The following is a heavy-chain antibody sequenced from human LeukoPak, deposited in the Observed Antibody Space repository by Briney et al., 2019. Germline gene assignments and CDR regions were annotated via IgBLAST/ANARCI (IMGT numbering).Heavy chain of an antibody. CDR3: ARGKRYSSSWFYNRFDP. V-gene: IGHV3-13*01. D-gene: IGHD6-13*01. CDR1: GFTFSSYD. J-gene: IGHJ5*02. Sequence: GGSLRLSCEVSGFTFSSYDMHWVRQTTGRGLEWVSGIGTTGDTHYPDSVKGRFTVSRENAKNSLYLQMNSLRAGDTAVYYCARGKRYSSSWFYNRFDPWGQGTLVTVSS. CDR2: IGTTGDT.